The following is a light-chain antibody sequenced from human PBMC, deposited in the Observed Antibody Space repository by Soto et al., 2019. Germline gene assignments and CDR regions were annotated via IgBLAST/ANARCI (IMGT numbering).Light chain of an antibody. V-gene: IGLV2-8*01. CDR2: DVK. Sequence: QSVLAQPPAASGSPGQSVTISCTGTSSDVGGYKYVSWYQQFPGEAPNLIIYDVKKRPSGVPSRFSGSKSGNTAFLTVSGLRPEDEAEYYCSSFAGRNTYAFGSGTKVTVL. CDR3: SSFAGRNTYA. CDR1: SSDVGGYKY. J-gene: IGLJ1*01.